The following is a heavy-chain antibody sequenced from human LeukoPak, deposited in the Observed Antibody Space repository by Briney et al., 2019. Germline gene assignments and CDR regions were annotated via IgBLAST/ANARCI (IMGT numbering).Heavy chain of an antibody. CDR2: ITSSSSYT. V-gene: IGHV3-11*03. J-gene: IGHJ4*02. Sequence: GGSLRLSCEASGFTFSDFYMSWIRQAPGKGLEWVAYITSSSSYTNFADSVKGRFTISRDNAKNSLYLQMNFLRAEDTAVYYCASWGAAAGTLDYWGQGTLVTVSS. CDR1: GFTFSDFY. CDR3: ASWGAAAGTLDY. D-gene: IGHD6-13*01.